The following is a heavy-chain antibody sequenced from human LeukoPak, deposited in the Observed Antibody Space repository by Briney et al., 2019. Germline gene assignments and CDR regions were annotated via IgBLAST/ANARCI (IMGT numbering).Heavy chain of an antibody. D-gene: IGHD3-10*01. CDR1: GGSFSGYY. CDR2: IYYSGST. CDR3: APQLWFGEYYYFDY. Sequence: HSETLSLTCAVYGGSFSGYYWSWIRQPPGKGLEWIGYIYYSGSTNYNPSLKSRVTISVDTSKNQFSLKLSSVTAADTAVYYCAPQLWFGEYYYFDYWGQGTLVTVSS. J-gene: IGHJ4*02. V-gene: IGHV4-59*01.